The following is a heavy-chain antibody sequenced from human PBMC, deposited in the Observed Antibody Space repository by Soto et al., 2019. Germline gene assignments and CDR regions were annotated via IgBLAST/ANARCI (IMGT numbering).Heavy chain of an antibody. V-gene: IGHV3-48*02. CDR2: ISSSSSTI. J-gene: IGHJ3*02. D-gene: IGHD3-22*01. CDR1: GFTFSSYS. Sequence: GSLRLSCAASGFTFSSYSMNWVRQAPGKGLEWVSYISSSSSTIYYADSVKGRFTISRDNAKNSLYLQMNSLRDEDTAVYYCARDIPNYYDSSGYYTDAFDIWGQGTMVTVSS. CDR3: ARDIPNYYDSSGYYTDAFDI.